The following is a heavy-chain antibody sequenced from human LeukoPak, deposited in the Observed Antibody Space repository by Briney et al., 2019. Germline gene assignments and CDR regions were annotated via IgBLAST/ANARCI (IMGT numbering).Heavy chain of an antibody. J-gene: IGHJ1*01. D-gene: IGHD5-18*01. V-gene: IGHV1-18*01. CDR3: ARRTAGTRYFQH. Sequence: VASVKVSCKASGYTFTSYGISWVRQAPGQGLEWMGWISAYNGNANYAQKLQGRVTMTTDTSTSTAYMELRSLRSDDTAVYYCARRTAGTRYFQHWGQGTLVNVSS. CDR1: GYTFTSYG. CDR2: ISAYNGNA.